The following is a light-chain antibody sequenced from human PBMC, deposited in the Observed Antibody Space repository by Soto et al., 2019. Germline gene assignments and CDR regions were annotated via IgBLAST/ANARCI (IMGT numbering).Light chain of an antibody. CDR1: KSVNSNY. J-gene: IGKJ2*01. Sequence: EIVFTQSPGTLSLSPGERATLYCRASKSVNSNYLAWYQQKPGQAPRLLIYGASSRPTGIPDRFRGSGSGTVYTLTISRLEPEDFAVYYCQQYIDSPPGYPIGQGTKLELK. CDR2: GAS. CDR3: QQYIDSPPGYP. V-gene: IGKV3-20*01.